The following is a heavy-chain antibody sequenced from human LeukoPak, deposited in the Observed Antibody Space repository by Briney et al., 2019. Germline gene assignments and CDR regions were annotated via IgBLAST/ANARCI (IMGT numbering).Heavy chain of an antibody. V-gene: IGHV3-9*01. Sequence: GGSLRLSCAASGFTFSSYAMHWVRQAPGKGLEWVSGINWNSRSIGYADSVKGRFTISRDSAKNSLYLQMNSLRAEDTALYYCAKGRGDIVATIDYWGQGTLVTVSS. D-gene: IGHD5-12*01. CDR3: AKGRGDIVATIDY. CDR2: INWNSRSI. J-gene: IGHJ4*02. CDR1: GFTFSSYA.